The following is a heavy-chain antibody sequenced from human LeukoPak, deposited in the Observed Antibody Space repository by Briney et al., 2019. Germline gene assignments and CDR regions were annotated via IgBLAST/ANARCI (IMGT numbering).Heavy chain of an antibody. Sequence: SGGSLRLSCAASGFTFSSYAMHWVRQAPGKGLEGVAVISYDGSNKYYADSVKGRFTISRDNSKNTLYLQMNSLRAEDTAVYYCARDTSGSWYLYWFDPWGQGTLVTVSS. V-gene: IGHV3-30*01. CDR2: ISYDGSNK. CDR3: ARDTSGSWYLYWFDP. D-gene: IGHD6-13*01. CDR1: GFTFSSYA. J-gene: IGHJ5*02.